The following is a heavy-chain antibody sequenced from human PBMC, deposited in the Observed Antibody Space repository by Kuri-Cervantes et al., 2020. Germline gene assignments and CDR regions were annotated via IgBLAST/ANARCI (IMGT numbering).Heavy chain of an antibody. D-gene: IGHD2-15*01. CDR3: ATDLRYCSGGTCYGILDC. J-gene: IGHJ4*02. V-gene: IGHV3-23*01. CDR1: GFTFSSYA. CDR2: ISGSGGST. Sequence: GESLKISCAASGFTFSSYAMSWVRQAPGKGLEWVSAISGSGGSTYYADSVKGRFTISRDNSKNTLYLQMNSLRAEDTAVYYCATDLRYCSGGTCYGILDCWGQGTLVTVSS.